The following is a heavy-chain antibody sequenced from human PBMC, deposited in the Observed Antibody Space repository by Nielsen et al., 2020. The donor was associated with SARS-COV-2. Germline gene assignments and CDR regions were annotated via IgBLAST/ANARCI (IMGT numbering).Heavy chain of an antibody. V-gene: IGHV1-69*01. Sequence: VRQMPGKGLEWMGGIIPICGTANYAQKFQGRVTITADESTSTAYMELSSLRAEDTAVYYCARSNDGISPPNDYWGQGTLVTVSS. J-gene: IGHJ4*02. D-gene: IGHD1-1*01. CDR3: ARSNDGISPPNDY. CDR2: IIPICGTA.